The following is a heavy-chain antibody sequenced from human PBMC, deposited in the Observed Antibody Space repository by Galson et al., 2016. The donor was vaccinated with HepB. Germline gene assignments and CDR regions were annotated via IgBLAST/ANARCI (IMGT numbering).Heavy chain of an antibody. CDR2: VRSETFGGTT. D-gene: IGHD3-16*01. V-gene: IGHV3-49*03. J-gene: IGHJ3*02. CDR1: GFPFTKYA. Sequence: SLRLSCATSGFPFTKYAMSWFRQAPGKGLEWVGFVRSETFGGTTEYAASVKDRVTVSRDDSKSVAYLQLNSLKTEDTAMYYRSAYPGSPSIWGQGTMVTVSS. CDR3: SAYPGSPSI.